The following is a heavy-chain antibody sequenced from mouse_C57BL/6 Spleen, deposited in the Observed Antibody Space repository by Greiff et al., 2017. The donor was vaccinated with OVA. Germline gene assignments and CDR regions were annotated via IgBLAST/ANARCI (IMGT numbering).Heavy chain of an antibody. CDR3: ARNLYYGNYDGFAY. J-gene: IGHJ3*01. V-gene: IGHV1-69*01. CDR2: LDPSDSYT. CDR1: GYTFTSYW. D-gene: IGHD2-1*01. Sequence: QVQLQQPGAELVMPGASVKLSCKASGYTFTSYWMHWVKQRPGQGLEWIGELDPSDSYTNYNQKFKGKSTLTVDKSSSTAYMQLSSLTSEDSAVYYCARNLYYGNYDGFAYWGQGTLVTVSA.